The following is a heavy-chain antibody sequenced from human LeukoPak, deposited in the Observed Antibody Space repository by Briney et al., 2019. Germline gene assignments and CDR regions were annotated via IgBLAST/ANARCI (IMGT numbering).Heavy chain of an antibody. CDR3: ARDLLRGVRGVFDC. V-gene: IGHV3-7*03. Sequence: PGGSLRLSCAASGFSIDNYWMSWVRQAPGKGLEWVANIKKDGSEIYYVDSVKGRFTISRDNAKNSLYLQMDSLRAEDTAVYYCARDLLRGVRGVFDCWGQGTLVTVSS. CDR2: IKKDGSEI. D-gene: IGHD3-10*01. J-gene: IGHJ4*02. CDR1: GFSIDNYW.